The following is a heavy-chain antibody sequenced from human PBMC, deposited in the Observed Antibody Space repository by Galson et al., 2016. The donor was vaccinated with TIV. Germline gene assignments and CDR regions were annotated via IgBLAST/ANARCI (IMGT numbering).Heavy chain of an antibody. V-gene: IGHV1-2*02. D-gene: IGHD4-17*01. CDR1: GYAFTGYY. CDR3: ARDLDSTVTAPLGY. Sequence: SVKVSCKASGYAFTGYYMHWVRQAPGQGLEWMGWINPNSGDTNYAQNFQDRVTMTRDTSIRTAYMELSRLKSDDTAVYYCARDLDSTVTAPLGYWGQGTLVTISS. J-gene: IGHJ4*02. CDR2: INPNSGDT.